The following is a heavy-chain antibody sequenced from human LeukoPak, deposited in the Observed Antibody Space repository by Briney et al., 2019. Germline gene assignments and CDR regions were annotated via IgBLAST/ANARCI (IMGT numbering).Heavy chain of an antibody. J-gene: IGHJ4*02. CDR1: GFTFSRHV. D-gene: IGHD4-17*01. CDR3: AKFLYGDMYYFDY. Sequence: PGGSLRLSCAASGFTFSRHVMQWVRQAPGKGLEWVAVISYDGNNRFYADSVKGRFTISRDNSRNTLYLQMNSLRAEDTAVYYCAKFLYGDMYYFDYWGQGTLVTVSS. CDR2: ISYDGNNR. V-gene: IGHV3-30*07.